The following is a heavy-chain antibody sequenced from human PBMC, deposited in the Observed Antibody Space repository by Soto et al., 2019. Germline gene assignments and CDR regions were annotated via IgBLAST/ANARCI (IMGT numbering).Heavy chain of an antibody. J-gene: IGHJ5*02. CDR3: AKGATGQLVLNWFDP. D-gene: IGHD6-13*01. CDR1: GFTFSSYG. Sequence: QVQLVESGGGVVQHGRSLRLSCAASGFTFSSYGMHWVRQAPGKGLEWVAVISYDGSNKYYADSVKGRFTISRDNSKNTLYLQMNSLRAEDTAVYYCAKGATGQLVLNWFDPWGQGTLVTVSS. CDR2: ISYDGSNK. V-gene: IGHV3-30*18.